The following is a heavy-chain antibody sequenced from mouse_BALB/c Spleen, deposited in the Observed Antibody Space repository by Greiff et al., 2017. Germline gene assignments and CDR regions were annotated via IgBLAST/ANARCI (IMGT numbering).Heavy chain of an antibody. J-gene: IGHJ2*01. D-gene: IGHD2-3*01. Sequence: EVHLVESGAELVKPGASVKLSCTASGFNIKDTYMHWVKQRPEQGLEWIGRIDPANGNTKYDPKFQGKATITADTSSNTAYLQLSSLTSEDTAVYYCASPLIYDGYYVYWGQGTTLTVSS. CDR2: IDPANGNT. CDR1: GFNIKDTY. CDR3: ASPLIYDGYYVY. V-gene: IGHV14-3*02.